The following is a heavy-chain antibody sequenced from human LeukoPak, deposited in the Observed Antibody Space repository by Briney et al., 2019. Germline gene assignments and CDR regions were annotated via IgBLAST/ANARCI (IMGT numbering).Heavy chain of an antibody. CDR3: ARSGRGGAFDI. J-gene: IGHJ3*02. V-gene: IGHV3-74*01. CDR1: GFTLSSNW. D-gene: IGHD1-26*01. Sequence: SGGSLRLSCAGSGFTLSSNWMHWVRQAPGKGLVWVARFYSDGGRTNYADSVKGRFTISGDNAKNTQYLQMSSLRAEDTAVYYCARSGRGGAFDIWGQGTMVTVSS. CDR2: FYSDGGRT.